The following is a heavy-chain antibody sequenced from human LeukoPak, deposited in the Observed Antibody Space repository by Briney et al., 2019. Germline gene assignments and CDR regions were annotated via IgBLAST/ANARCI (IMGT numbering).Heavy chain of an antibody. CDR2: INWSGGST. CDR1: GFTFRNYW. V-gene: IGHV3-20*04. Sequence: GGSLRLSCAASGFTFRNYWMGWVRQAPGKGLEWVSGINWSGGSTGYADPLRGRFTISRDNAKNSLYLQMDSLRAEDTALYYCARALITSPFYFDYWGQGTLVTVSS. D-gene: IGHD2-2*01. CDR3: ARALITSPFYFDY. J-gene: IGHJ4*02.